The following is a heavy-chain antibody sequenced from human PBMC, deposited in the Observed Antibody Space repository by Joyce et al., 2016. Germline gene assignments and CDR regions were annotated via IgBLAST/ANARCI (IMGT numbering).Heavy chain of an antibody. CDR3: ATSLPSRVGGFQFFGLDV. J-gene: IGHJ6*02. CDR2: IYNSEPT. Sequence: HLQESGPGLVKPSETLSLTCTISGDSFSDTSYYWSWIRQPPGKGLEWLGFIYNSEPTHYNPALGRRRSIAAGAAKKEFSLGLTSVTSADTAVYYCATSLPSRVGGFQFFGLDVWGQGTTVIVS. CDR1: GDSFSDTSYY. V-gene: IGHV4-61*01. D-gene: IGHD3-10*01.